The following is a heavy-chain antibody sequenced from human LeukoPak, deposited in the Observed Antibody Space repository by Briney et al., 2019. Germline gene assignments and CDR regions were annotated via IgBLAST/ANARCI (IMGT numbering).Heavy chain of an antibody. CDR1: GFTFSSYS. CDR2: ISGSGGST. D-gene: IGHD3-10*01. Sequence: PGGSLRLSCAASGFTFSSYSMNWVRQAPGKGLEWVSAISGSGGSTYYADSVKGRFTISRDNSKNTLYLQMNSLRAEDTAVYYCAKPLHYYGSGSYDYWGQGTLVTVSS. V-gene: IGHV3-23*01. CDR3: AKPLHYYGSGSYDY. J-gene: IGHJ4*02.